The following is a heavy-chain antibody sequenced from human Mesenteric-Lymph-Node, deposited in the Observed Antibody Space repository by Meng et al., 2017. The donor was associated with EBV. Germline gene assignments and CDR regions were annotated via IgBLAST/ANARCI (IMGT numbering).Heavy chain of an antibody. CDR1: GYNFSTYV. V-gene: IGHV1-18*01. D-gene: IGHD4-23*01. J-gene: IGHJ4*02. CDR3: ASVHYGGNPFEGGG. Sequence: QVLLVESGVEGESPGALVKVSCKGSGYNFSTYVTCWVRQAPGQGLEWMGWISAYNGDTYYAQRFQGRVTMTTDTSASTAYMELRSLRFDDTAVYYCASVHYGGNPFEGGGWGQGTLVTVSS. CDR2: ISAYNGDT.